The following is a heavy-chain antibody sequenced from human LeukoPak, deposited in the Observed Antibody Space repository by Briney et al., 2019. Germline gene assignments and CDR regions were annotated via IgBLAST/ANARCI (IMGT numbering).Heavy chain of an antibody. Sequence: ASVKVSCKASGYTFTSYGISWVRQAPGQGLEWMGWISAYNGNTNYAQKLQGRVTMTTDTSTSTAYMELRSLRSDDTAVYYCARLWIQLWSRPDAFDIWGQGTMVTVSS. CDR1: GYTFTSYG. V-gene: IGHV1-18*01. J-gene: IGHJ3*02. D-gene: IGHD5-18*01. CDR2: ISAYNGNT. CDR3: ARLWIQLWSRPDAFDI.